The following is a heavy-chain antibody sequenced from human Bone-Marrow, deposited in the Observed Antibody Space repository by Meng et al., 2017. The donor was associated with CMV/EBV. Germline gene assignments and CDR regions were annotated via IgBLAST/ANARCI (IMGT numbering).Heavy chain of an antibody. Sequence: GESLKISCAASGFTVSSNYMSWVRQAPGKGLEWVSVIYSGGSTYYADSVKGRFTISRDNSKNTLYLQMNSLRAEDTAVYYCTRPRLDCSSTSCLTYGMDVWGQGTTVTVSS. V-gene: IGHV3-53*01. CDR1: GFTVSSNY. D-gene: IGHD2-2*01. J-gene: IGHJ6*02. CDR2: IYSGGST. CDR3: TRPRLDCSSTSCLTYGMDV.